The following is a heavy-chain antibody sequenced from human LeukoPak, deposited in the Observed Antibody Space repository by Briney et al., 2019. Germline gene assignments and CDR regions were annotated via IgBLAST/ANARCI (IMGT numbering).Heavy chain of an antibody. D-gene: IGHD1-26*01. V-gene: IGHV3-23*01. CDR2: ISGNGGST. J-gene: IGHJ4*02. CDR3: AKDLKWELPDY. CDR1: GFNFGSYA. Sequence: GGSLRLSCAASGFNFGSYAMSWVRQAPGKGLEWVSGISGNGGSTYYTDSVKGRFTISRDNSKNTLYLQMNSLRAEDTAVYYCAKDLKWELPDYWGQGTLVTVSS.